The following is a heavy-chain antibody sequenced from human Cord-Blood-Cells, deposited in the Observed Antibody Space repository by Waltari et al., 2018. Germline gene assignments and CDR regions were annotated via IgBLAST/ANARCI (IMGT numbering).Heavy chain of an antibody. V-gene: IGHV4-38-2*02. CDR2: IYHSGST. Sequence: QVQLQESGPGLVTPSETLSLTCTVSGYSISSGYYSAWIRQPPGKGLEWIGSIYHSGSTYYNPSLKSRVTISVDTSKNQFSLKLSSVTAADTAVYYCASGSMVRGVIIDYWGQGTLVTVSS. D-gene: IGHD3-10*01. CDR1: GYSISSGYY. CDR3: ASGSMVRGVIIDY. J-gene: IGHJ4*02.